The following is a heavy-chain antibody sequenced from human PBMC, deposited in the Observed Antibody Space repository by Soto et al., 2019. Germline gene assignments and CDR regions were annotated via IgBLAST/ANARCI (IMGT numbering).Heavy chain of an antibody. V-gene: IGHV1-3*01. Sequence: ASVKASCKDSGYTFTRYAMHWVRHAPGQRLEWMGWINAGNGNTKYSQKFQGSVTITRDTSASTAYMELSSLRSEDTAVYYCARSALLRGYSGYDIFDYWGQGTLVTVSS. D-gene: IGHD5-12*01. J-gene: IGHJ4*02. CDR1: GYTFTRYA. CDR2: INAGNGNT. CDR3: ARSALLRGYSGYDIFDY.